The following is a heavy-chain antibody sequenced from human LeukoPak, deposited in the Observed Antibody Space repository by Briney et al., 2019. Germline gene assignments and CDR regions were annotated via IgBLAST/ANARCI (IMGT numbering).Heavy chain of an antibody. D-gene: IGHD3-22*01. Sequence: PGGSLRLSCAGSGFTFSSYGMHWVRQAPGKGLERVAVIWYDGSNKYYADSVKGRFTISRDNSKNTLYLQMNSLRAEDTAVYYCAKPGYYYDSSGYYIDYWGQGTLVTVSS. CDR1: GFTFSSYG. CDR3: AKPGYYYDSSGYYIDY. V-gene: IGHV3-33*06. CDR2: IWYDGSNK. J-gene: IGHJ4*02.